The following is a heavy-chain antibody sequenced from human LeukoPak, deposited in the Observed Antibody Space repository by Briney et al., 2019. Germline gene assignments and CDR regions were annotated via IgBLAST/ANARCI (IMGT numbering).Heavy chain of an antibody. Sequence: PGGSLRLSCAASGFTFSSYGMHWVRQAPGKGPEGVAVIWYDGSNKYYADSVKGRFTISRDNSKNTLFLQMNSLRAEDTAVYYCARDTDGDYIYYYYALDVWGQGTTVIVSS. D-gene: IGHD4-17*01. CDR2: IWYDGSNK. CDR3: ARDTDGDYIYYYYALDV. CDR1: GFTFSSYG. J-gene: IGHJ6*02. V-gene: IGHV3-33*01.